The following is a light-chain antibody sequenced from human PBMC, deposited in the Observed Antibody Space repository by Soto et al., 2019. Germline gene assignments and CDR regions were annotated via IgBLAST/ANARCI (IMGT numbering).Light chain of an antibody. J-gene: IGKJ1*01. V-gene: IGKV3D-15*01. CDR2: DAS. CDR3: HHYNNWPRT. CDR1: QSVSIN. Sequence: EIVLTQSPATLSLSPRERATLSCRASQSVSINLAWYQQKPGQAPRLLIYDASRRATGIPDRFSGSGSGTEFTLTISSLQSEDFAVYYCHHYNNWPRTFGQGTKVDI.